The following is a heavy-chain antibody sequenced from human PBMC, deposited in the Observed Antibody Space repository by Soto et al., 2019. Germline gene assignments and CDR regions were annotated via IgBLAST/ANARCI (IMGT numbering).Heavy chain of an antibody. CDR2: IKQDGSEK. V-gene: IGHV3-7*03. CDR3: ARDRVTIFGVVITYYYYGMDV. Sequence: GGSLRLSCAASGFTFSSYWMSWVRQAPGKGLEWVANIKQDGSEKYYVDSVKGRFTISRDKAKNSLYLQMNSLRAEDTAVYYCARDRVTIFGVVITYYYYGMDVWGQGTTVTVSS. J-gene: IGHJ6*02. CDR1: GFTFSSYW. D-gene: IGHD3-3*01.